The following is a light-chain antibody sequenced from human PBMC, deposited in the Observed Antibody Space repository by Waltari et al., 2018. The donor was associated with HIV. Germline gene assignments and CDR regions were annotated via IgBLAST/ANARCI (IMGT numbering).Light chain of an antibody. Sequence: DIQMTQSPSSVSASVGDRVTLTCRATQGISTWLAWYQQKSGNAPRRLISGASKLEPGVPSRFSGSGSGTSFSLTITSLQAEDFAIYYCQQTNSFPFTFGQGTRLQMK. V-gene: IGKV1-12*01. J-gene: IGKJ5*01. CDR1: QGISTW. CDR2: GAS. CDR3: QQTNSFPFT.